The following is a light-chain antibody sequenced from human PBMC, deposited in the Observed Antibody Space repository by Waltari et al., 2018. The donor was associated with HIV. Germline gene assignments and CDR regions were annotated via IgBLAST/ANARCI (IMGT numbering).Light chain of an antibody. CDR2: WAS. CDR3: HQYYTTPYT. CDR1: QGILSSSNNRKY. V-gene: IGKV4-1*01. Sequence: DIVMTQSPDSLAVSLGERATMTCKSSQGILSSSNNRKYLAWYQQKPGQPPKLLIYWASSRDSGVPDRFIGRGSGTDFSLTISSLQAEDVAVYFCHQYYTTPYTFGQGTKLEIK. J-gene: IGKJ2*01.